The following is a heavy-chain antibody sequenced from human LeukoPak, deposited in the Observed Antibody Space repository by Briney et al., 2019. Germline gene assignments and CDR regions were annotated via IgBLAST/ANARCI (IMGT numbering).Heavy chain of an antibody. D-gene: IGHD3-22*01. CDR2: ISGSGGST. Sequence: GGSLRLSCAASGFTFSSYAMSWVRQAPGKGLEWVSAISGSGGSTYYADSVKGRFTISRDNSKNTLYLQMNSLRAEDTAEYYCAKFRGYYDSSGVRTDYWGQGTLVTVSS. J-gene: IGHJ4*02. CDR1: GFTFSSYA. V-gene: IGHV3-23*01. CDR3: AKFRGYYDSSGVRTDY.